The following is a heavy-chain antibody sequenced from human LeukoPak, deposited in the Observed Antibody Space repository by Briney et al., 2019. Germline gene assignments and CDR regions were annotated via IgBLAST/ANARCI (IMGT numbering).Heavy chain of an antibody. J-gene: IGHJ6*02. CDR3: ARDLGPGPVSGYPRGRYYYGMDV. CDR1: GFTFSSYA. D-gene: IGHD3-22*01. Sequence: GRSLRLSCAASGFTFSSYAMHWVRQAPGKGLEWVAVISYDGSNKHYADSVKGRFTISRDNSKNTLYLQMNSLTADDTAVYYCARDLGPGPVSGYPRGRYYYGMDVWGQGTTVTVSS. CDR2: ISYDGSNK. V-gene: IGHV3-30*04.